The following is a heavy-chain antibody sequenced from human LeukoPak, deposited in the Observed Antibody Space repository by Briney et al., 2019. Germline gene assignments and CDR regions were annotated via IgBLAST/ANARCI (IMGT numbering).Heavy chain of an antibody. D-gene: IGHD6-13*01. CDR3: ARGGWQQLDPLYYFDY. CDR1: GYTFTSYD. Sequence: ASVKVSCKASGYTFTSYDINWVRQATGQGLEWMGWMNPNSGNTGYAQKFQGRVTITADESTSTAYMELSSLRSEDTAVYYCARGGWQQLDPLYYFDYWGQGTLVTVSS. V-gene: IGHV1-8*01. CDR2: MNPNSGNT. J-gene: IGHJ4*02.